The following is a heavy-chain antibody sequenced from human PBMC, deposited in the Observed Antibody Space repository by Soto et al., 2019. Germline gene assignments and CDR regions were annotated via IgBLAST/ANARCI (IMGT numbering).Heavy chain of an antibody. D-gene: IGHD2-15*01. CDR3: ARGGSVVAANWFDP. V-gene: IGHV4-34*01. CDR2: INHSGST. Sequence: QVQLQQWGAGLLKPSETLSLTCAVYGGSFSGYYWNWIRQPPGKGLEWIGEINHSGSTNYNPSLKSRVTISVDTSNNQFSLKLSSVTAADTAGYYCARGGSVVAANWFDPWVQGTLVTVSS. J-gene: IGHJ5*02. CDR1: GGSFSGYY.